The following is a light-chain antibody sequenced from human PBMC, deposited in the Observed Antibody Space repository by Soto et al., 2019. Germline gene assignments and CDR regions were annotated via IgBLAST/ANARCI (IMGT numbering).Light chain of an antibody. CDR1: QGITTS. CDR3: QQYNTYPYT. Sequence: DIQMTQSPSTLSASVGDRVTITCRASQGITTSLAWYQQKPGKAPKLLVYDASSLENGVSSRFSGSGSGTEFTLTSSSLQPDDFATYYCQQYNTYPYTFVQGTKLEIK. J-gene: IGKJ2*01. V-gene: IGKV1-5*01. CDR2: DAS.